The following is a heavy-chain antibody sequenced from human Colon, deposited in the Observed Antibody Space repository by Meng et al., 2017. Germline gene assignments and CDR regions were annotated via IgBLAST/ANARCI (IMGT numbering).Heavy chain of an antibody. J-gene: IGHJ4*02. CDR3: ASRGFSYGYVSF. CDR1: GGSLSNSNW. Sequence: QVQLQESGPGLVKPSGTLSLTCAVSGGSLSNSNWWSWVRQSTGKGLGWIGEIYHSGNTNYNPSLKSRVTISVDKSKNQFSLKVSSVTAADTAVYYCASRGFSYGYVSFWGQGTLVTVSS. D-gene: IGHD5-18*01. V-gene: IGHV4-4*02. CDR2: IYHSGNT.